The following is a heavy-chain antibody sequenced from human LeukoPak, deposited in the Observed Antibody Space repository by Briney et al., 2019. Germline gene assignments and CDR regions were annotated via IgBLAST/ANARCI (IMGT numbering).Heavy chain of an antibody. CDR2: ISSSGSTI. D-gene: IGHD3-10*01. CDR1: GFTFSDYY. J-gene: IGHJ6*02. CDR3: ARDRDVLLWFGELLKNYYYGMDV. Sequence: PGGSLRLSCAASGFTFSDYYMSWIRQAPGKGLEWVSYISSSGSTIYYADSVKGRFTISRDNAKNSLYLQMNSLRAEDTAVYYCARDRDVLLWFGELLKNYYYGMDVWGQGTTVTVSS. V-gene: IGHV3-11*01.